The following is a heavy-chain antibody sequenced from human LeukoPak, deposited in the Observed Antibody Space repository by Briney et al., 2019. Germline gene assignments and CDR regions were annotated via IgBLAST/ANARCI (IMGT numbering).Heavy chain of an antibody. CDR3: ARRMRVRPIFGVVPEPDDAFDI. V-gene: IGHV5-51*01. D-gene: IGHD3-3*01. CDR2: IYPGDSDT. J-gene: IGHJ3*02. CDR1: GYSFTSYW. Sequence: GESLKISCKGSGYSFTSYWIGWVRQMPGKGLEWMGFIYPGDSDTRYSPSFQGQVTISADKSISTAYLQWSSLKASDTAMYYCARRMRVRPIFGVVPEPDDAFDIWGQGTMVTVSS.